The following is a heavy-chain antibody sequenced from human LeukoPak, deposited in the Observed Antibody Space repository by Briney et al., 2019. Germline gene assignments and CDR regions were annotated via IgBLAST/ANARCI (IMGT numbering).Heavy chain of an antibody. CDR3: ARIGSLDDYYYYYMDV. CDR1: GFTFSSYW. Sequence: GGSLRLTCAASGFTFSSYWMSWVRQAPGKGLEWVANIKQDGSEKYYVDSVKGRFTISRDNAKNSLYLQMNSLRAEDTAVYYCARIGSLDDYYYYYMDVWGKGTMVTVSS. CDR2: IKQDGSEK. J-gene: IGHJ6*03. V-gene: IGHV3-7*01. D-gene: IGHD6-13*01.